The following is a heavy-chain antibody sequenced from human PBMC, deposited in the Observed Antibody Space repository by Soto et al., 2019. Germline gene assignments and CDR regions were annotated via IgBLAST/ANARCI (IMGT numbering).Heavy chain of an antibody. V-gene: IGHV3-23*01. D-gene: IGHD4-17*01. J-gene: IGHJ4*02. CDR2: ISGSGGST. Sequence: EVQLLESGGGLVQPGGSLRLSCAASGFTFSSYAMSWVRQAPGKGLEWVSAISGSGGSTYYADSVKGRFNISRDNSKNTLYLQMNSLRAEDTAVYYGAKDDYGDLQGFDYWGQGTLVTVSS. CDR1: GFTFSSYA. CDR3: AKDDYGDLQGFDY.